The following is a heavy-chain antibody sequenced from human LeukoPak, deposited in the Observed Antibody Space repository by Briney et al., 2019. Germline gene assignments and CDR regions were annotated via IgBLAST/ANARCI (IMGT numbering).Heavy chain of an antibody. CDR2: INNDGTIT. J-gene: IGHJ4*02. CDR3: GRDYDGAVDY. Sequence: GGSLRLSCEASGFTFSNYWMLWVRQAPGKGLVWVSRINNDGTITDYADSVKGRVTISRDNVKNTLYLQMNSLRAEDTAVYYFGRDYDGAVDYWGQGTLVTVSS. D-gene: IGHD3-10*01. V-gene: IGHV3-74*01. CDR1: GFTFSNYW.